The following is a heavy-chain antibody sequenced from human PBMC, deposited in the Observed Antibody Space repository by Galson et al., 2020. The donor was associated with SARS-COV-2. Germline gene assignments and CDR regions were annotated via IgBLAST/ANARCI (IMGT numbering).Heavy chain of an antibody. V-gene: IGHV2-70*04. CDR2: IDWDDDK. Sequence: SGPTLVKPTQTLTLTCTFSGFSLKTTRMRVTWIRQPPGKTLEWLARIDWDDDKFYSPSLKTRLTISKDTSKNQVVLTMTNMDPVDTATYYCAQIHSSNWYVMDVWGQGTTVTVSS. J-gene: IGHJ6*02. D-gene: IGHD2-2*01. CDR3: AQIHSSNWYVMDV. CDR1: GFSLKTTRMR.